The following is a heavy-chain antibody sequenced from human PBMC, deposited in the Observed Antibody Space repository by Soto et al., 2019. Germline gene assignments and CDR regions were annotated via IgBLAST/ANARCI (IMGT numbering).Heavy chain of an antibody. CDR1: GGSISSYY. V-gene: IGHV4-59*01. Sequence: SETVSLTCTVSGGSISSYYWSWIRQPPGKGLEWIGYIYYSGSTNYNPSLKSRVTISVDTSKNQFSLKLSSVTAADTAVYYCARDRGYYDSSGYSDDAFDIWGQGTMVTVSS. D-gene: IGHD3-22*01. CDR3: ARDRGYYDSSGYSDDAFDI. CDR2: IYYSGST. J-gene: IGHJ3*02.